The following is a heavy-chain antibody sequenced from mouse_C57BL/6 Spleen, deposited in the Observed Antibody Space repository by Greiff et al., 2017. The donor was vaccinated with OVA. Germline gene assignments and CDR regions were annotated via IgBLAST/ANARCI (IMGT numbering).Heavy chain of an antibody. CDR1: GYTFTDYY. J-gene: IGHJ2*01. CDR3: ASIYDGYSYYFDY. Sequence: EVQLQQSGPELVKPGASVKISCKASGYTFTDYYMNWVKQSHGKSLEWIGDINPNNGGTSYNQKFKGKATLTVDKSSSTAYMELRSLTSEDSAVYYCASIYDGYSYYFDYWGQGTTLTVSS. V-gene: IGHV1-26*01. CDR2: INPNNGGT. D-gene: IGHD2-3*01.